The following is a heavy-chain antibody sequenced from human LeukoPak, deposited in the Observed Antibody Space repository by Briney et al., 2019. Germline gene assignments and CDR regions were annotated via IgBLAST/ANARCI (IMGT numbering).Heavy chain of an antibody. CDR3: ARDEVGGGYAV. D-gene: IGHD3-22*01. J-gene: IGHJ3*01. CDR1: GFTFTDYG. Sequence: GGSLRLSCVASGFTFTDYGMHWVRQTPGKGLEWLAFIKYDGSSHFYADSVKGRFTISRGNAKNSLYLQMNSLKVEDTAVYYCARDEVGGGYAVWGQGTRVIVSS. CDR2: IKYDGSSH. V-gene: IGHV3-30*02.